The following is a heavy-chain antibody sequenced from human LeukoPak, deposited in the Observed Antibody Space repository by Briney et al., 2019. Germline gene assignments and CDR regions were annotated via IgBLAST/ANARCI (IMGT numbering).Heavy chain of an antibody. Sequence: PSETLSLTCTVSGGSISSGDYYWSWIRQPPGKGLEWIGYIYYSGSTNYNPSLKSRVTISVDTSKNQFSLKLSSVTAADTAVYYCARVIPSFGPYYYYGMDVWGQGTTVTVSS. CDR3: ARVIPSFGPYYYYGMDV. D-gene: IGHD3-3*01. CDR2: IYYSGST. V-gene: IGHV4-61*08. J-gene: IGHJ6*02. CDR1: GGSISSGDYY.